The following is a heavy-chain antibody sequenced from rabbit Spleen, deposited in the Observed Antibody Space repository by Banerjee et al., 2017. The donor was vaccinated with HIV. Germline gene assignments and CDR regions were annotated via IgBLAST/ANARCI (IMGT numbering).Heavy chain of an antibody. CDR3: ARDSGTSFSSYGMDL. CDR2: IGSGGFT. CDR1: GIDFNSDDY. Sequence: QEHLEESGGGLVKPGGTLTLTCKASGIDFNSDDYMCWVRQPPGKGLEWIACIGSGGFTYSATWATGRFTISKTSSTTVTLQMTSLTAADTASYFCARDSGTSFSSYGMDLWGQGTLVTVS. V-gene: IGHV1S45*01. J-gene: IGHJ6*01. D-gene: IGHD8-1*01.